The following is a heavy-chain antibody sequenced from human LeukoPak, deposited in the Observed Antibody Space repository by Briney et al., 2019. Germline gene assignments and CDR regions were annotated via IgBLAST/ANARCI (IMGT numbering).Heavy chain of an antibody. CDR2: INHSGST. CDR1: GGSFSGYY. J-gene: IGHJ4*02. CDR3: ARAPFGETMVHTSFDY. D-gene: IGHD3-10*01. V-gene: IGHV4-34*01. Sequence: PETLSLTCAVYGGSFSGYYWSWIRQPPGKGLEWIGEINHSGSTNYNPSLKSRVTISVDTSKNQFSLKLSSVTAADTAVYYCARAPFGETMVHTSFDYWGQGTLVTVSS.